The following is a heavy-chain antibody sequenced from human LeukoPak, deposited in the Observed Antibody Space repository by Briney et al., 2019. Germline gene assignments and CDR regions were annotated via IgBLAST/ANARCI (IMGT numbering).Heavy chain of an antibody. J-gene: IGHJ4*02. CDR2: ISWNSGSI. CDR1: GFTFDDYA. D-gene: IGHD1-26*01. CDR3: AKTQTKWELQPTLDY. V-gene: IGHV3-9*01. Sequence: GGSLRLSCAASGFTFDDYAMLWVRQAPGKGLEWVSGISWNSGSIGYADSVKGRFTISRDNAKNSLYLQMNSLRAEDTALYYCAKTQTKWELQPTLDYWGQGTLVTVSS.